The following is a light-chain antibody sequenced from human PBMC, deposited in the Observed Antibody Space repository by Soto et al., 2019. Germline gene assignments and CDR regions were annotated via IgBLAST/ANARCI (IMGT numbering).Light chain of an antibody. Sequence: DIQMTQSPSTMSASVGDRITITCRASQSISIWLAWYQQTPGKAPKILIYDASRLETGVPSRFSGSGSGTEFTLTISGLQPDDFATYYCQQYNGYSTWTFGQGTRVETK. CDR3: QQYNGYSTWT. CDR2: DAS. V-gene: IGKV1-5*01. CDR1: QSISIW. J-gene: IGKJ1*01.